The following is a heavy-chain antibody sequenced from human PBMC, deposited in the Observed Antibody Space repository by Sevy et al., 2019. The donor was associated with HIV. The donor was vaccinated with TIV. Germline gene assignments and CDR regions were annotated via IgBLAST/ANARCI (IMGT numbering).Heavy chain of an antibody. CDR3: AKFGDYYDSGGYYWYFDF. J-gene: IGHJ2*01. D-gene: IGHD3-22*01. CDR2: FSGGDDST. V-gene: IGHV3-23*01. CDR1: GFIFSDYA. Sequence: AGSLRLSCAASGFIFSDYAMSWVRQAPGKALEWVSSFSGGDDSTYYADSVKGRLTVSRDNSKNTLYLQMNTLRAEDTGLYYCAKFGDYYDSGGYYWYFDFWGRSTLVTVSS.